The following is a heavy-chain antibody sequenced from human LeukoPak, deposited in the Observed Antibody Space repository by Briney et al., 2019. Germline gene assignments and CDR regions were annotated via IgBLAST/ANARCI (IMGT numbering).Heavy chain of an antibody. CDR2: ISGDGGIT. J-gene: IGHJ4*02. Sequence: QPGGSLRLSCAASGFTFDDYAMHWVRQGPGKGLEWVSLISGDGGITYYGDSVKGRFTISRDNSKNSLYLQMNSLRTEDTAVYYCAKGYYDYVWGSYYFDYWGQGTLVTVSS. V-gene: IGHV3-43*02. CDR1: GFTFDDYA. CDR3: AKGYYDYVWGSYYFDY. D-gene: IGHD3-16*01.